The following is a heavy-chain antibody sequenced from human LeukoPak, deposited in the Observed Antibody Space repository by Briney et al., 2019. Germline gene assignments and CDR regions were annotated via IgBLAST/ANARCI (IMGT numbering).Heavy chain of an antibody. V-gene: IGHV1-18*01. Sequence: ASVKVSCKASGYTFTSYGISWVRQAPGQGLEWMGWISAYNGNTNYAQKLQGRVTMTTDTSTSTAYMELRSLRSDDTAVYYCAKDRTTSGYDLFDYWGQGTLVTVSS. CDR1: GYTFTSYG. J-gene: IGHJ4*02. CDR3: AKDRTTSGYDLFDY. D-gene: IGHD5-12*01. CDR2: ISAYNGNT.